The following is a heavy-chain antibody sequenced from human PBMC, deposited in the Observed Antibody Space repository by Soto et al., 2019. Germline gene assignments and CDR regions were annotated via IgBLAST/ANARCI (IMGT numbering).Heavy chain of an antibody. CDR3: ARGYGSGYEAAFDY. Sequence: GGSLRLSCAASGFTFSSYSMNWVRQAPGKGLEWVSSISSSSSYIYYADSVKGRFTISRDNAKNSLYLQMNSLRAEDTAVYYCARGYGSGYEAAFDYWGQGTLVTVSS. D-gene: IGHD5-12*01. CDR1: GFTFSSYS. J-gene: IGHJ4*02. CDR2: ISSSSSYI. V-gene: IGHV3-21*01.